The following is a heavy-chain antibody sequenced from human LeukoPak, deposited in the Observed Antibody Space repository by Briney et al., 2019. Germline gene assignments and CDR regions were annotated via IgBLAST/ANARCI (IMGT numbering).Heavy chain of an antibody. J-gene: IGHJ4*02. CDR1: GFTFSSYG. D-gene: IGHD3-22*01. V-gene: IGHV3-30*02. Sequence: GGSLRLSCAACGFTFSSYGMHWVRQAPGKGLEWVAFIRYDGSNKYYADSVKGRFTISTDNSKNTLYLQMNSLRAEDTAVYYCAKAFPYYYDSSGLGDFEYWGQGTLVTVSS. CDR2: IRYDGSNK. CDR3: AKAFPYYYDSSGLGDFEY.